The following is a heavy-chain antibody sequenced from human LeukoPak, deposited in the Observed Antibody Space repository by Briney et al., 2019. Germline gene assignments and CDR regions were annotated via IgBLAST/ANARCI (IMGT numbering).Heavy chain of an antibody. CDR3: ATFPDYEPIDN. D-gene: IGHD3-16*01. V-gene: IGHV4-34*01. J-gene: IGHJ4*02. Sequence: PSETLSLTCVFSGESFSVYYWSWIRQPPGKGLEWIGDINHRGGTSYNPSLKSRLSISIDTSKNQFSLILDSVTAADTAVYFCATFPDYEPIDNWGQGTLVTVSS. CDR1: GESFSVYY. CDR2: INHRGGT.